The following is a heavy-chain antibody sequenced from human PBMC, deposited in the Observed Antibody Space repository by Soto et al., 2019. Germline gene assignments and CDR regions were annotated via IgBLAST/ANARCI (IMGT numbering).Heavy chain of an antibody. CDR1: GFTFRSYS. CDR3: ARDLNWAFDY. CDR2: MSASRTWI. V-gene: IGHV3-48*02. Sequence: EVELVESGGGLVKPGESLRLSCAVSGFTFRSYSLNWVRQAPGKGLEWVSYMSASRTWIGYADSVQGRFTISRDDAKNSVHLQMNNLREEDTAVYFCARDLNWAFDYGGQGIVVVVS. D-gene: IGHD7-27*01. J-gene: IGHJ4*02.